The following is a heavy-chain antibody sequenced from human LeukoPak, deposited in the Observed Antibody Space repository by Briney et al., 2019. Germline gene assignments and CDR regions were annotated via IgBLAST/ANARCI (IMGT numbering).Heavy chain of an antibody. J-gene: IGHJ6*04. CDR1: GFTFFSYE. CDR2: ISSSGSTI. CDR3: AELGITMIGGV. V-gene: IGHV3-48*03. D-gene: IGHD3-10*02. Sequence: GGSLRLSCAASGFTFFSYEMNWVRQAPGKGLEWVSYISSSGSTIYYADSVKGRFTISRDNAKNSLYLQMNSLRAEDTAVYYCAELGITMIGGVWGKGTTVTISS.